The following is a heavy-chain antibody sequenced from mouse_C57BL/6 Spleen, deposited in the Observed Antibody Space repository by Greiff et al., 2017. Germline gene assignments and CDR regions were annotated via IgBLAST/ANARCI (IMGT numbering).Heavy chain of an antibody. D-gene: IGHD1-1*01. Sequence: VQLQQSGPELVKPGASVKISCKASGYSFTSYYIHWVKQRPGQGLEWIGWIYPGSGNTKYNEKFKGKATLTADTSSSTAYMQLSSLTSEDSAVYYCARDGYYGSALFDYWGQGTTLTVSS. CDR3: ARDGYYGSALFDY. J-gene: IGHJ2*01. CDR2: IYPGSGNT. CDR1: GYSFTSYY. V-gene: IGHV1-66*01.